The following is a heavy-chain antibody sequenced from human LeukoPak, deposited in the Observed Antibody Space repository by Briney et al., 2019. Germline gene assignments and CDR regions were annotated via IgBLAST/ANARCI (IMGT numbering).Heavy chain of an antibody. CDR2: IYYSGST. J-gene: IGHJ6*04. V-gene: IGHV4-31*03. Sequence: PSETLSLTCTVSGGSISSGGYYWSWIRQHPGKGLEWIGYIYYSGSTYYNPSLKSRVTISVDTSKNQFSLKLSSVTAADTAVYYCARELIWFGEFSGQGMDVWGKGTTVNVSS. CDR3: ARELIWFGEFSGQGMDV. D-gene: IGHD3-10*01. CDR1: GGSISSGGYY.